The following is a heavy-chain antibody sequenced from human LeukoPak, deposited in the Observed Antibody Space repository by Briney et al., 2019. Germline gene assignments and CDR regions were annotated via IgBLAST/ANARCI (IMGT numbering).Heavy chain of an antibody. CDR2: ILNSGTTT. CDR3: ARDPPDY. J-gene: IGHJ4*02. Sequence: PGGSLRLSCAASGFTFSSYEMNWVRQAPGKGLVWVSYILNSGTTTYYADSVKGRFTISRDNAKKSLYLQMNSLRAEDTGVYYCARDPPDYWGQGSLVTVSS. V-gene: IGHV3-48*03. CDR1: GFTFSSYE.